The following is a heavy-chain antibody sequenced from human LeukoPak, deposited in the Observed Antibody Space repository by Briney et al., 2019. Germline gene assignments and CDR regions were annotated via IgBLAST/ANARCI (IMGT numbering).Heavy chain of an antibody. Sequence: SETLSLTCTVSGGSISSYYWSWIRQPPGKGLEWIGTVFYSGSTYYNPSLKSRVTMSVDTSRNQFSLKLTSVTAADTAVYFCARQPTVTHLERFDYWGQGTLVTVSS. CDR3: ARQPTVTHLERFDY. V-gene: IGHV4-59*04. CDR1: GGSISSYY. CDR2: VFYSGST. J-gene: IGHJ4*02. D-gene: IGHD1-1*01.